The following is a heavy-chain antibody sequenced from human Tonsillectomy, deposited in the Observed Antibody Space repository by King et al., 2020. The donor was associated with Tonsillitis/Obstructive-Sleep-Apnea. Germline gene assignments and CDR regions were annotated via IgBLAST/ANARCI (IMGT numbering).Heavy chain of an antibody. D-gene: IGHD5-18*01. CDR1: GYSFTNYW. V-gene: IGHV5-51*01. CDR3: ARHRGYKFGWYFDL. CDR2: IYPGDSDT. Sequence: QLGQSGAEVKKPGEALKISCKGSGYSFTNYWIGWGRQMPEKGLEWMGSIYPGDSDTRDSPSFQGQVTIAADKSISTAYLQWSSLKASDTAMYYCARHRGYKFGWYFDLWGRGTLVTVSS. J-gene: IGHJ2*01.